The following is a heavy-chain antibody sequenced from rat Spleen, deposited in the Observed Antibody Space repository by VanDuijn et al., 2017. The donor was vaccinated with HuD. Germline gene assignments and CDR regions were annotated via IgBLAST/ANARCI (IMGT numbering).Heavy chain of an antibody. V-gene: IGHV5-20*01. D-gene: IGHD4-3*01. Sequence: EVQLVESGGGLVQPGRSMKLSCAASGFTFSNYDMAWVRQAPTKGLEWVASISYDGSSTYYRDSVKGRFTISRDNAKSTLYLQMDSLRSEDTATYYCTTDNSGYWGQGVMVTVSS. CDR2: ISYDGSST. J-gene: IGHJ2*01. CDR1: GFTFSNYD. CDR3: TTDNSGY.